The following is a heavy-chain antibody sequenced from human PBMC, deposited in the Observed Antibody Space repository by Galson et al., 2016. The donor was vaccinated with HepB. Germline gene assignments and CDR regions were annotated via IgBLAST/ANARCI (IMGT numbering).Heavy chain of an antibody. CDR3: VKDHFPRYYDILTGYPSVFDY. Sequence: SLRLSCAASGFTFSIYAMYWVRQAPGKGLEYVSTISSNGGSTYYADSVKSRFTISRDNSKSTLYLQMSSLRAEDTAVYYCVKDHFPRYYDILTGYPSVFDYWGQGTPVTVSS. D-gene: IGHD3-9*01. V-gene: IGHV3-64D*09. CDR2: ISSNGGST. J-gene: IGHJ4*02. CDR1: GFTFSIYA.